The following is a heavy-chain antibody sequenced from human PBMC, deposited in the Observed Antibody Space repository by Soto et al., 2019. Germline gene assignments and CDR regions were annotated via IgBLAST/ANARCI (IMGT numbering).Heavy chain of an antibody. CDR2: ITGSGGKT. CDR1: GFTFSDYA. V-gene: IGHV3-23*01. Sequence: EVQLLESGGGLIQQGGSLRLSCAASGFTFSDYAMTWVRQAPGKGLEWVSVITGSGGKTFYADYVKGRFSISRDNSKNTVYLEINSLRAEDTAVYYCAKGILSDYYGSGTYDYWGQGTLVTVSS. D-gene: IGHD3-10*01. J-gene: IGHJ4*02. CDR3: AKGILSDYYGSGTYDY.